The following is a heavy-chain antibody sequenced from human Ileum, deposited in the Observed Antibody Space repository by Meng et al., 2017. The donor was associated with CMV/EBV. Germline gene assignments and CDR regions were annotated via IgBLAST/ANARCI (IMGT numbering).Heavy chain of an antibody. D-gene: IGHD1-26*01. V-gene: IGHV1-69*05. CDR3: ARHAGYLVGARDAFDI. J-gene: IGHJ3*02. CDR1: GGTFSSYA. CDR2: IIPIFGTA. Sequence: SVKVSCKASGGTFSSYAISWVRQAPGQGLEWMGGIIPIFGTANYAQKFQGRVTITTDESTSTAYMELSSLRSEDTAVYYCARHAGYLVGARDAFDIWGQGTMVTVSS.